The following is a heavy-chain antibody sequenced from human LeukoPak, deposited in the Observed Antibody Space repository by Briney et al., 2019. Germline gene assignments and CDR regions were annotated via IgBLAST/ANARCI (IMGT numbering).Heavy chain of an antibody. D-gene: IGHD3-10*01. Sequence: GGSLRLSCAASGFTFSSYEMNWVRQAPGKGLEWVSYISSSGSTIYYADSVKGRFTISRDNAKNSLYLQMNSLRAEDTAVYYCARVSYYGSESYYDNIFDYWGQGTLVTVSS. CDR1: GFTFSSYE. V-gene: IGHV3-48*03. CDR3: ARVSYYGSESYYDNIFDY. CDR2: ISSSGSTI. J-gene: IGHJ4*02.